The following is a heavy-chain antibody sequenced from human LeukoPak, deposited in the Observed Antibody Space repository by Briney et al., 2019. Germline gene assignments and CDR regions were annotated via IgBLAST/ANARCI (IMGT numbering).Heavy chain of an antibody. CDR3: ARDWDYYDSSGYRYYFDY. D-gene: IGHD3-22*01. CDR2: ISSSSSTI. J-gene: IGHJ4*02. V-gene: IGHV3-48*01. Sequence: GGSLRLSCAASGFTFSSYSMNWVRQAPGKGLEWVSYISSSSSTIYYADSVKGRFTISRDNAKNSLYLQMNSLRAEDTAVYYCARDWDYYDSSGYRYYFDYWGQGTLVTVSS. CDR1: GFTFSSYS.